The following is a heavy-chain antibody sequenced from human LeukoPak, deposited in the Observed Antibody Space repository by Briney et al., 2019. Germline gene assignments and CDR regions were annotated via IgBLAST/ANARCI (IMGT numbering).Heavy chain of an antibody. D-gene: IGHD4-17*01. Sequence: SETLSLTCTFSDDSISNHYWSWMRQPAGKGLEWIGRLDPSGTTNYSPSLKSRVTMSADTSKNQFSLRLNSVTAADTAVYYCARDRALANYGVHHYFFDNWGQGILVTVSS. CDR1: DDSISNHY. J-gene: IGHJ4*02. CDR3: ARDRALANYGVHHYFFDN. CDR2: LDPSGTT. V-gene: IGHV4-4*07.